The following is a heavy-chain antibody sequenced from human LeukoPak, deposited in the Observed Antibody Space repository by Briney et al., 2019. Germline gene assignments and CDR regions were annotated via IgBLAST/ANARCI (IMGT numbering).Heavy chain of an antibody. CDR2: IYPGDSDT. Sequence: GESLKISCKGSGYSFTSYWIGWVRQMPGEGPEWMGIIYPGDSDTRYSPSFQGQVTISADKSISTAYLQWSSLKASDTAMYYCARGDDIVVVPAAMTFDYWGQGTLVTVSS. CDR3: ARGDDIVVVPAAMTFDY. J-gene: IGHJ4*02. CDR1: GYSFTSYW. V-gene: IGHV5-51*01. D-gene: IGHD2-2*01.